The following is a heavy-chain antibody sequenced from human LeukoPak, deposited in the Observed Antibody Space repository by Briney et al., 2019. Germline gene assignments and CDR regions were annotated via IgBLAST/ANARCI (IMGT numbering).Heavy chain of an antibody. CDR1: GXSFGGYW. CDR3: GRLTTAYDTVDP. J-gene: IGHJ5*02. CDR2: IESGGGEK. D-gene: IGHD3-16*01. V-gene: IGHV3-7*05. Sequence: PGGSLRLSCAASGXSFGGYWFSWVRQAPGEGLECVASIESGGGEKYYADSVKGRFTISRDNAKNSLYLQMNSLRAEDTAVYYCGRLTTAYDTVDPWGQGTLVTVSS.